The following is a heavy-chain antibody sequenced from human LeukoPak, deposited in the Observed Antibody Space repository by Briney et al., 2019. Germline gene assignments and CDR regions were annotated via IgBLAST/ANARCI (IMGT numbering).Heavy chain of an antibody. D-gene: IGHD6-25*01. CDR1: GFPFSSYG. CDR3: ARDLSAAFDF. Sequence: GGSLRLSCAASGFPFSSYGMHWVRQAPGKGLEWVARLVYDARSDYANAVKGRFSISRDDSKNTLFLDMSNLRVEDTALYYCARDLSAAFDFWGQGVLVTVSS. J-gene: IGHJ4*02. V-gene: IGHV3-33*01. CDR2: LVYDARS.